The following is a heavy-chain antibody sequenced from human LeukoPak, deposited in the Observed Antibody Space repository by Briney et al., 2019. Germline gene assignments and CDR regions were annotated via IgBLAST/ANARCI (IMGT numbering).Heavy chain of an antibody. D-gene: IGHD5-12*01. CDR1: GGSINYYY. J-gene: IGHJ4*02. V-gene: IGHV4-59*01. CDR3: AREGGYGTNDY. CDR2: IYYSGGT. Sequence: SETLSLTCTVSGGSINYYYWMWIRQPPGKGLEWIGYIYYSGGTHYNPSLKSRVTMLVDTSKNQFSLKLTAVTAADTAVYYCAREGGYGTNDYWGQGTLVTVSS.